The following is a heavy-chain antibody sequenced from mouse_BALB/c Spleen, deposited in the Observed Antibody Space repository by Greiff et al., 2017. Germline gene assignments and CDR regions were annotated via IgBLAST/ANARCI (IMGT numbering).Heavy chain of an antibody. Sequence: EVKLMESGAELVKPGASVKLSCTASGFNIKDTYMHWVKQRPEQGLEWIGRIDPANGNTKYDPKFQGKATITADTSSNTAYLQLSSLTSEDTAVYYCARWGDWYFDVWGAGTTVTVSS. CDR2: IDPANGNT. CDR3: ARWGDWYFDV. J-gene: IGHJ1*01. V-gene: IGHV14-3*02. CDR1: GFNIKDTY.